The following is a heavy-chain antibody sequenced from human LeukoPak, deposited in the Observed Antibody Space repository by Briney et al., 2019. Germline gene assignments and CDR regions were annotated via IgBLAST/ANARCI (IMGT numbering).Heavy chain of an antibody. CDR2: IYYSGST. V-gene: IGHV4-61*01. J-gene: IGHJ4*02. Sequence: SETLSLTCTVSGGSVSSGSYYWSWIRQPPGKGLEWIGYIYYSGSTNYNPSLKSRVTISVDTSENQFSLKLSSVTAADTAVYYCARGPTAGSYFRVGFDYWGQGNLVTVSS. D-gene: IGHD1-26*01. CDR1: GGSVSSGSYY. CDR3: ARGPTAGSYFRVGFDY.